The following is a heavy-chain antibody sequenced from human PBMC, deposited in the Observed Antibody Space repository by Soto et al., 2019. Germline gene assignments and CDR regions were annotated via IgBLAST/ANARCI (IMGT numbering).Heavy chain of an antibody. CDR1: GFTFSSYS. D-gene: IGHD2-21*02. Sequence: EVQLVESGGGLVQPGGSLRLSCAASGFTFSSYSMNWVRQAPGKGLEWVSYISSSSSTIYYADSVKGRFTISRDNAKNSLYLQMNSLRAEDTAVYYCARDKLVYGDCDSIDYWGQGTLVTVSS. J-gene: IGHJ4*02. CDR2: ISSSSSTI. CDR3: ARDKLVYGDCDSIDY. V-gene: IGHV3-48*01.